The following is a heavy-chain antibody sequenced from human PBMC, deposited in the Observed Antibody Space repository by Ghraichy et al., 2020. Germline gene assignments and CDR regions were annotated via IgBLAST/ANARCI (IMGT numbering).Heavy chain of an antibody. J-gene: IGHJ4*02. V-gene: IGHV3-74*01. CDR3: VRGTRDWKGLDF. CDR2: VYSDVNTA. CDR1: GFPFSSYL. Sequence: GGSLRLSCATSGFPFSSYLMHWVRQGPGKELVCVSKVYSDVNTAFYADFVQGRFTISRDDAKDTLYLQMNSLRVEDTALYYCVRGTRDWKGLDFWGQGTLVTVSS. D-gene: IGHD1-1*01.